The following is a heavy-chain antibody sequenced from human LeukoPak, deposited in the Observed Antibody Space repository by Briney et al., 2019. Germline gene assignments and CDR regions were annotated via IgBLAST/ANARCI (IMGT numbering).Heavy chain of an antibody. J-gene: IGHJ3*02. CDR2: IYPGDSDT. Sequence: GESLKISCKGSGYSFTSYWIGWVRQMPGKGLEWMGIIYPGDSDTRYSPSFQCQVTISSDKSISTAYLQWSSLKASDTAMYYCASSGYCSGGSCYSDAFDIWGQGTMVTVSS. V-gene: IGHV5-51*01. CDR3: ASSGYCSGGSCYSDAFDI. CDR1: GYSFTSYW. D-gene: IGHD2-15*01.